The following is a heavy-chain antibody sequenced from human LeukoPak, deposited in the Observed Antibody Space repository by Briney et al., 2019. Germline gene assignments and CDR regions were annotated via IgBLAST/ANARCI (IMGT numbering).Heavy chain of an antibody. J-gene: IGHJ4*02. CDR2: IKQDGSEK. CDR1: GFTFSSFW. Sequence: PGGSLRLSCAASGFTFSSFWMSWVRQAPGKGLAWVANIKQDGSEKYFVDSVKGRFTISRDNGKNSLYLQMNSLRVGDTAVYYCATTPLGSSRLFDHWGQGTLVTVSS. V-gene: IGHV3-7*01. D-gene: IGHD6-13*01. CDR3: ATTPLGSSRLFDH.